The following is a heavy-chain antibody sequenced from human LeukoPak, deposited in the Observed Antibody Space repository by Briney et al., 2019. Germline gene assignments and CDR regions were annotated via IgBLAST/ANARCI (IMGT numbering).Heavy chain of an antibody. D-gene: IGHD2-21*02. CDR3: ASGGLLPYYFDY. CDR2: TYYRSKWYN. Sequence: SQALSLTCAISGDSVSSNSAAWNWIRQSPSRGLEWLGRTYYRSKWYNDYAVSVKSRITINPDTSKNQFSLQLNSVTPEDTAVYYCASGGLLPYYFDYWGQGTLVTVSS. V-gene: IGHV6-1*01. CDR1: GDSVSSNSAA. J-gene: IGHJ4*02.